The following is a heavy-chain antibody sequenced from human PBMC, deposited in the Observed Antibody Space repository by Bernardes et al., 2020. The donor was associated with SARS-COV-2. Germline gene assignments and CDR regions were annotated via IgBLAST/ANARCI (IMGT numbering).Heavy chain of an antibody. D-gene: IGHD2-15*01. Sequence: SGPTQVKPTQTLTLTCTFSGFALNASGVGVGWIRQPPGKALEWLTLIYWDDYERSSPSLKSRLTITKDTSENQVVLTMTNMDPVDTGTYFCARQAAAPYHFDYWGQGKMVTVSS. CDR2: IYWDDYE. J-gene: IGHJ4*02. CDR3: ARQAAAPYHFDY. V-gene: IGHV2-5*02. CDR1: GFALNASGVG.